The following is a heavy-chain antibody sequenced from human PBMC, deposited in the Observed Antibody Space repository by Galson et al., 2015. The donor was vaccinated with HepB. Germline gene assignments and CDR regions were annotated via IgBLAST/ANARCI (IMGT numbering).Heavy chain of an antibody. CDR2: ISYDGSNK. Sequence: SLRLSCAASGFTFSSYAMHWVRQAPGKGLEWVAVISYDGSNKYYADSVKGRFTISRDNSKNTLYLQMNSLRAEDTAVYYCAREPIAVAGSSWFDPWGQGTPVTVSS. CDR1: GFTFSSYA. V-gene: IGHV3-30-3*01. J-gene: IGHJ5*02. CDR3: AREPIAVAGSSWFDP. D-gene: IGHD6-19*01.